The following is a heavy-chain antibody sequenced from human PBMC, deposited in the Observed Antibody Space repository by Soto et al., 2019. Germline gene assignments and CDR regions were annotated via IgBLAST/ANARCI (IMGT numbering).Heavy chain of an antibody. V-gene: IGHV3-13*01. CDR2: IGRAGDT. CDR3: ARLSTIWTYFDY. Sequence: ESGGKLIQPGGSLRLSCEASGFTFSAYDMHWVRQSPGKGLEWVSGIGRAGDTYYADSVRGRFTTSRDNAKNSVYLQMNSLRAGDTAVYYCARLSTIWTYFDYWGQGSLVTVSS. J-gene: IGHJ4*02. D-gene: IGHD1-1*01. CDR1: GFTFSAYD.